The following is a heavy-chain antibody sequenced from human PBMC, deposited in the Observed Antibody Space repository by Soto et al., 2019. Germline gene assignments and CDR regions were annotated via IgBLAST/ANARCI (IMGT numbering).Heavy chain of an antibody. J-gene: IGHJ6*02. CDR1: GYTFTGYY. D-gene: IGHD2-2*02. CDR3: ARDLVVVVPAAIRGHYYYYYGMDV. CDR2: INPNSGGT. Sequence: ASVKVSCKASGYTFTGYYMHWVRQAPGQGLEWMGWINPNSGGTNYAQKFQGWVTMTRDTSISTAYMELSRLRSDDTAVYYCARDLVVVVPAAIRGHYYYYYGMDVWGQGTTVTVSS. V-gene: IGHV1-2*04.